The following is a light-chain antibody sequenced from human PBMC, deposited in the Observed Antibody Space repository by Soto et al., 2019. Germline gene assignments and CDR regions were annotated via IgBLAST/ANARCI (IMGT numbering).Light chain of an antibody. CDR2: VAS. V-gene: IGKV1-9*01. J-gene: IGKJ1*01. CDR3: QHYNSYSAA. CDR1: QSISSY. Sequence: DIQMTQSPSSLSASVGDRVTMTCRASQSISSYLNWYQQKPGKAPNLLIYVASSLQSEVPSRFSGSGSGTEFTLTISSLQPDDFATYYCQHYNSYSAAFGRGTKVDIK.